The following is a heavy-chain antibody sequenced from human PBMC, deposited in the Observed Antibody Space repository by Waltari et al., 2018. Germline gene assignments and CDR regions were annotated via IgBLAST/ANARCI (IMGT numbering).Heavy chain of an antibody. D-gene: IGHD6-13*01. CDR1: GYSISSGYY. J-gene: IGHJ3*02. V-gene: IGHV4-38-2*01. CDR2: IYHSGST. CDR3: ARSILIAAAGTGAFDI. Sequence: QVQLQESGPGLVKPSETLSLTCAVSGYSISSGYYWGWIRQPPGKGLGWIGSIYHSGSTYYNPSLKSRVTISVDTSKNQFSLKLSSVTAADTAVYYCARSILIAAAGTGAFDIWGQGTMVTVSS.